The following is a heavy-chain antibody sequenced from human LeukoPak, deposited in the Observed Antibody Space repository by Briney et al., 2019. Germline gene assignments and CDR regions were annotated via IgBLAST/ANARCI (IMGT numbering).Heavy chain of an antibody. V-gene: IGHV3-23*01. CDR2: ISSSGGDT. Sequence: GGSLRLSCAASGFPFSSYAMSWVRQAPGKGLEWVSTISSSGGDTYYADSVKGRFTISRDNSKNTLYLQMNNLRAEDTAVYYCAKTTMIVVIHAFDIWGQGTMVTLSS. D-gene: IGHD3-22*01. CDR3: AKTTMIVVIHAFDI. CDR1: GFPFSSYA. J-gene: IGHJ3*02.